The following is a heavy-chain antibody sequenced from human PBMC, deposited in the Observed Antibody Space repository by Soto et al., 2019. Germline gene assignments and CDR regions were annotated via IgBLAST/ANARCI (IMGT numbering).Heavy chain of an antibody. J-gene: IGHJ5*02. CDR2: IIPIFGTA. Sequence: SVKVSCKASGGTFSSYAISWVRQAPGQGLEWMGGIIPIFGTANYAQKFQGRVTITADKSTSTAYMELSSLISEDTAVYYCSCVRLVAATTPLYNWFDPWGQGTLVTVSS. V-gene: IGHV1-69*06. CDR1: GGTFSSYA. D-gene: IGHD6-19*01. CDR3: SCVRLVAATTPLYNWFDP.